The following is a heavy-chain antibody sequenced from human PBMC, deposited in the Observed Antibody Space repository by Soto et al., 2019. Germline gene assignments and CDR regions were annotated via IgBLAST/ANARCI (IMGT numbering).Heavy chain of an antibody. V-gene: IGHV3-23*01. CDR3: AKGVRGSSGWSFDY. J-gene: IGHJ4*02. CDR1: GFTFSSCA. D-gene: IGHD6-19*01. CDR2: ISGSGGTT. Sequence: GGSLRLSCAASGFTFSSCAMHWVRQAPGRGLEWVSIISGSGGTTYYTDSVKGRFTISRDNSNNTLHLQMNSLRVEDTAVYYCAKGVRGSSGWSFDYWGQGTLVTVSS.